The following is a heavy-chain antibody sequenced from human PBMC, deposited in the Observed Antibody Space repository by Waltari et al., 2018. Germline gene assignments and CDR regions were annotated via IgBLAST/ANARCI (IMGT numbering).Heavy chain of an antibody. Sequence: QLQLQESGPGLVKPSETLSLTCTVSGGSISSSRYYWGWIRPPPGKGLEWIGSIYYSGSTYYNPSLKSRVTISVDTSKNQFSLKLSSVTAADTAVYYCARDYGDYVRHWFDPWGQGTLVTVSS. V-gene: IGHV4-39*07. CDR1: GGSISSSRYY. J-gene: IGHJ5*02. CDR3: ARDYGDYVRHWFDP. CDR2: IYYSGST. D-gene: IGHD4-17*01.